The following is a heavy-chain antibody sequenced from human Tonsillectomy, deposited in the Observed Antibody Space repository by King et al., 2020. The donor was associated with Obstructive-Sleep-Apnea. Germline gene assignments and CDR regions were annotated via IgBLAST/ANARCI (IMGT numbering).Heavy chain of an antibody. CDR2: MYYSGNT. CDR3: ARHRGVEDYGGYGDYFDY. J-gene: IGHJ4*02. D-gene: IGHD5-12*01. Sequence: VQLQESGPGLVKPSETLSLTCSVSGGSINNYYWSWIRQPPGKGLEWIGYMYYSGNTNFNPSLKSRVTISADTYKIQFSLRLSSVTAADTAVYYCARHRGVEDYGGYGDYFDYWGQGTLVTVSS. V-gene: IGHV4-59*08. CDR1: GGSINNYY.